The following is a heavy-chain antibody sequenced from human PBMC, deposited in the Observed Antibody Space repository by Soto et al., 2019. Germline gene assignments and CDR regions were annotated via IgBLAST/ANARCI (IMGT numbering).Heavy chain of an antibody. CDR2: IWDDGSNK. Sequence: LACAASGDACSSYGMPWGHQAPGKGLEWVAVIWDDGSNKYYADSVKGRFTISRDNSKNTLYLQMNSLRAEDTAVYYCATRRFDPWGQGTLVTVSS. CDR1: GDACSSYG. V-gene: IGHV3-33*01. CDR3: ATRRFDP. J-gene: IGHJ5*02.